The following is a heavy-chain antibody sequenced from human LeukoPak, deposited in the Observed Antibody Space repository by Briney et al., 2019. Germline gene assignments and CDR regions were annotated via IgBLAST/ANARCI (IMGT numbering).Heavy chain of an antibody. CDR2: INGGDYST. Sequence: GGSLRLSCAASGFTFSSSAMSWVRQAPGKGLQWLSSINGGDYSTYYTDSVKGRFTISRASSKNVLYLQMNSLTTDATAIYYCATANPTPRGINFDFWGQGALVTVSS. J-gene: IGHJ4*02. CDR1: GFTFSSSA. V-gene: IGHV3-23*01. CDR3: ATANPTPRGINFDF. D-gene: IGHD3-10*01.